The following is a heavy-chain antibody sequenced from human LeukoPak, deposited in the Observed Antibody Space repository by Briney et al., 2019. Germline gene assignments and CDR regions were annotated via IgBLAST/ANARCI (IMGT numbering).Heavy chain of an antibody. CDR2: ISAYNDNT. Sequence: ASVKVSCKASGYTFTSYGISWVRRAPGQGLEWMGWISAYNDNTNYAQKLQGRVTMTTDTSTNTAYMELRSLRSDDTAVYYCARRGQWELLGPFDYWGQGTLVTVSS. D-gene: IGHD1-26*01. V-gene: IGHV1-18*01. CDR3: ARRGQWELLGPFDY. CDR1: GYTFTSYG. J-gene: IGHJ4*02.